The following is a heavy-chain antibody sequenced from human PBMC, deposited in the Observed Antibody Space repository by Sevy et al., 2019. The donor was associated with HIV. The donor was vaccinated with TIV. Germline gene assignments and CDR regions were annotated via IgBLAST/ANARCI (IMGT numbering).Heavy chain of an antibody. CDR2: ITSSSDYI. Sequence: GGSLRLSCAASGFTFSNYNMNWVRQAPGKGLEWVSFITSSSDYIYDADSVKGRFTISRDNAKNSLYLQTNSLRAEDTAAYYCARDRRTLNYYASSGYNYYFDYWGQGTLVTVSS. CDR3: ARDRRTLNYYASSGYNYYFDY. CDR1: GFTFSNYN. J-gene: IGHJ4*02. V-gene: IGHV3-21*01. D-gene: IGHD3-22*01.